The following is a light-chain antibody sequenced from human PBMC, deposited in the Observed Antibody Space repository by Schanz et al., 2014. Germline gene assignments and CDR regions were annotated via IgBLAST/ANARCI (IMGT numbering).Light chain of an antibody. J-gene: IGKJ2*01. CDR1: QGISSY. CDR3: QQYNSYSSYT. V-gene: IGKV1-5*01. Sequence: IQMTQSPSSLSASVGDRVTITCRASQGISSYLAWYQQKPGKAPKLLMFDASSLESGVPSRFSGSGSGTEFTLTISRLQPDDFATYYCQQYNSYSSYTFGQGTKLEIK. CDR2: DAS.